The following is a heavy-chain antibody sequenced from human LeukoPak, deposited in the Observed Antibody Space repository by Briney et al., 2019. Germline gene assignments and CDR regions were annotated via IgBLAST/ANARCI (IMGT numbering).Heavy chain of an antibody. CDR1: GGSISSSSYY. V-gene: IGHV4-39*01. J-gene: IGHJ1*01. D-gene: IGHD3-22*01. CDR2: IYYSGST. CDR3: ARFSGYRRQYFQH. Sequence: SEALSLTCTVSGGSISSSSYYWGWIRQPPGKGLEWIGSIYYSGSTYYNPSLKSRVTISVDTSKNQFSLKLSSVTAADTAVYYCARFSGYRRQYFQHWGQGTLVTVSS.